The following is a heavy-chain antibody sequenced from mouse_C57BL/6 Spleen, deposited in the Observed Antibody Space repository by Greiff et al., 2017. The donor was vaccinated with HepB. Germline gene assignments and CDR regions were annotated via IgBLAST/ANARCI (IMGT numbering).Heavy chain of an antibody. V-gene: IGHV1-49*01. CDR2: FTMYSDAT. CDR3: ARSDYGSSYGYFDV. CDR1: SFAFMASA. D-gene: IGHD1-1*01. J-gene: IGHJ1*03. Sequence: QVQLQQSGAELVRPGSSVKLSCKDSSFAFMASAMHWVKQRPGHGLEWIGSFTMYSDATEYSENFKGKATLTANTSSSTAYMELSSLTSEDSAVYYCARSDYGSSYGYFDVWGTGTTVTVSS.